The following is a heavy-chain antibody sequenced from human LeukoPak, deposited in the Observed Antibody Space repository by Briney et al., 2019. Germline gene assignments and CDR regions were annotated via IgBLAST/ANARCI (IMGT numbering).Heavy chain of an antibody. CDR3: TTYYGGNSPGAN. J-gene: IGHJ4*02. V-gene: IGHV1-69*06. CDR2: IIPIFGTA. D-gene: IGHD4-23*01. Sequence: SVKVSCKASGGTFSSYAISWVRQAPGQGLEWMGGIIPIFGTANYAQKFQARVTMSEGTSTDTFYMELSGLRSEDTAVYYCTTYYGGNSPGANWGQGTLVIVSS. CDR1: GGTFSSYA.